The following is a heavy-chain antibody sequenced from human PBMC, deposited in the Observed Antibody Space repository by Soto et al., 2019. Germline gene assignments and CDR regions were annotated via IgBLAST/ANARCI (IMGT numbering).Heavy chain of an antibody. D-gene: IGHD2-8*02. V-gene: IGHV3-23*01. CDR3: AKATGTGGGGFDI. CDR1: GFTCSSYD. Sequence: GGSLRLSCAASGFTCSSYDMSWVRQAPGQGLEWVSTILVGGSTYYPDSVKGRFTISRDNSKNTVFLQMNSLTAGDTAVYYCAKATGTGGGGFDICGKGTMVT. J-gene: IGHJ3*02. CDR2: ILVGGST.